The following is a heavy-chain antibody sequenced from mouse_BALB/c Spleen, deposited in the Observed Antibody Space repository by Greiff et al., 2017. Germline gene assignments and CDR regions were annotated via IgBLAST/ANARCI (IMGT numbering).Heavy chain of an antibody. CDR3: ALRYAMDY. V-gene: IGHV14-3*02. CDR2: IDPANGNT. Sequence: EVKLQESGAELVKPGASVKLSCTASGFNIKDTYMHWVKQRPEQGLEWIGRIDPANGNTKYDPKFQGKATITADTSSNTAYLQLSSLTSEDTAVYYCALRYAMDYWGQGTSVTVSS. CDR1: GFNIKDTY. J-gene: IGHJ4*01. D-gene: IGHD2-12*01.